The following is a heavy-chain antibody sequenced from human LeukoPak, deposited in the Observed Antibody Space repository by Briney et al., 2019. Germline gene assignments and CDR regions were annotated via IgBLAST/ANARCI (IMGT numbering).Heavy chain of an antibody. CDR2: ISSSSSYI. CDR3: ASFVSSGWLSWFDP. J-gene: IGHJ5*02. V-gene: IGHV3-21*01. D-gene: IGHD6-19*01. CDR1: GFTFSSYS. Sequence: GGSLRLSCAASGFTFSSYSMNWVRQAPGKGLEWVSSISSSSSYIYYADSVKGRFTISRDNAKNSLYLQMNSLRAEDTAVYYCASFVSSGWLSWFDPWGQGTLVTVSS.